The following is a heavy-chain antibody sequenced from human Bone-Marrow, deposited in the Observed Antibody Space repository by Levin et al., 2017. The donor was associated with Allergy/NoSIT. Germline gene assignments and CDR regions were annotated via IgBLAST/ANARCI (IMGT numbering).Heavy chain of an antibody. CDR1: GFNFRSYG. CDR2: LWYDGSYQ. CDR3: AKSLGGGNSPAGFDY. Sequence: SLRLSCTASGFNFRSYGMYWVRQAPGKGLEWVAALWYDGSYQYYADSVKGRFTISRDNPKTTLYLQMNNLRAEDTAVYYCAKSLGGGNSPAGFDYWGQGALVTVSS. D-gene: IGHD4-23*01. V-gene: IGHV3-33*06. J-gene: IGHJ4*02.